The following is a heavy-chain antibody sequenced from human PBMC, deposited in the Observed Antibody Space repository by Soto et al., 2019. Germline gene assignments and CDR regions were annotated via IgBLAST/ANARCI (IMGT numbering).Heavy chain of an antibody. CDR2: ISYDGSNK. CDR1: GFTFSSYG. CDR3: AKDVPHTAMDTGPNDY. J-gene: IGHJ4*02. Sequence: GGSLRLSCAASGFTFSSYGMHWVRQAPGKGLEWVAVISYDGSNKYYADSVKGRFTISRDNSKNTLYLQMNSLRAEDTAVYYCAKDVPHTAMDTGPNDYWGQGTLVTVSS. V-gene: IGHV3-30*18. D-gene: IGHD5-18*01.